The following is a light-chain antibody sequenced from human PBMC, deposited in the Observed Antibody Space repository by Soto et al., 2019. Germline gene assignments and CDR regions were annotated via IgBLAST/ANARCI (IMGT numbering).Light chain of an antibody. Sequence: VLTQSPGTLSLSPGESATLSCRASRGVSSTYLAWYQQKPGQAPRLLISGASNTATGIPDRFSGSGSGTDFTLSINRLEPEDFAVYFCQQFGVSPYTFGQGTKLEIK. J-gene: IGKJ2*01. CDR1: RGVSSTY. V-gene: IGKV3-20*01. CDR2: GAS. CDR3: QQFGVSPYT.